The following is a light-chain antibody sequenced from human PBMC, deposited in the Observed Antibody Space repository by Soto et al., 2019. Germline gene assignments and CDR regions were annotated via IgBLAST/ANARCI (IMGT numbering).Light chain of an antibody. V-gene: IGKV1-8*01. J-gene: IGKJ1*01. CDR2: AAS. CDR3: QQYYSYPQ. Sequence: AIRMTQSPSSLSASTGDRVTITCRASQGISSYLAWYQQKPGKAPKLLIYAASTLQSGVPSRFSGSGSGTDFTLTISCLQSEDFATYYCQQYYSYPQFGQGTKVAIK. CDR1: QGISSY.